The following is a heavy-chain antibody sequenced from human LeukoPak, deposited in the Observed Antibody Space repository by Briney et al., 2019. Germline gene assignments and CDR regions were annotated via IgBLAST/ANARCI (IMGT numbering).Heavy chain of an antibody. CDR1: GFTFISYA. J-gene: IGHJ4*02. Sequence: GGSLRLSCAASGFTFISYAMSCVRQVPGKGLECVSAISGNGASTYYADSVKGRFTISRYNSRNTLYLEMNNLGADDTAVYFCAQLSWNPYYFDYWVQGTLVTVSS. D-gene: IGHD1-1*01. CDR2: ISGNGAST. CDR3: AQLSWNPYYFDY. V-gene: IGHV3-23*01.